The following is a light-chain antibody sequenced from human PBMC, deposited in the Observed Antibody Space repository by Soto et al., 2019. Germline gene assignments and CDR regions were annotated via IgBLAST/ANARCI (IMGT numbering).Light chain of an antibody. Sequence: QSVLTQPPSVSEAPGQRVTISCTGSSSNIGAGYEAHWYQQVPGTAPKLLIYENNKRPSGVPDRFSGSKSGTSASLAITGLQADDEAEYYCQSYDSSLRGYVFGTGTKLTVL. V-gene: IGLV1-40*01. CDR1: SSNIGAGYE. CDR2: ENN. J-gene: IGLJ1*01. CDR3: QSYDSSLRGYV.